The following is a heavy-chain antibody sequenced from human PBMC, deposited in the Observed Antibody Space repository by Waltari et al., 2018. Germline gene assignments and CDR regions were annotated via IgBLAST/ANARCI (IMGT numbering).Heavy chain of an antibody. D-gene: IGHD2-15*01. CDR2: IKQEGSEK. Sequence: EVQLVESGGALVQPGGSLRLSCAASGFTFIPVWMSGGRQAPGKGLEGGASIKQEGSEKYYVDSVKGRFTISRDNAKNSLYLQMNGPRAEDTAVYYCARAFSPLYWGQGTLVTVSS. J-gene: IGHJ4*02. CDR1: GFTFIPVW. CDR3: ARAFSPLY. V-gene: IGHV3-7*01.